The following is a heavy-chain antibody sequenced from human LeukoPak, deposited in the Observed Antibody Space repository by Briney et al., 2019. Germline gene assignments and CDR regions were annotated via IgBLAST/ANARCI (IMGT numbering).Heavy chain of an antibody. J-gene: IGHJ3*02. CDR1: GFVFSSYS. D-gene: IGHD1-26*01. V-gene: IGHV3-48*01. CDR2: ISSSSSTM. Sequence: GGSLRLSCAASGFVFSSYSMNWVRQAPGKGLEWVSYISSSSSTMYYVDSVKGRFTISRDNAKNSLYLQMNSLRVEDTAVYYCASAALFRWRSYDAFEIWGQGTMVTVSS. CDR3: ASAALFRWRSYDAFEI.